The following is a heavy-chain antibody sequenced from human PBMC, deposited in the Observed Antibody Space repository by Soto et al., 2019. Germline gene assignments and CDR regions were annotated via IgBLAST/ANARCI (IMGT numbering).Heavy chain of an antibody. Sequence: SETLSLTCAVYGGSFSGYYWSWIRQPPGKGLEWIGEINHSGSTNYNPSLKSRVTISVDTSKNQFSLKLSSVTAADTAVYYCARGNRFENWFDPWGPGTLVIVSS. CDR1: GGSFSGYY. CDR2: INHSGST. CDR3: ARGNRFENWFDP. V-gene: IGHV4-34*01. J-gene: IGHJ5*02. D-gene: IGHD3-3*01.